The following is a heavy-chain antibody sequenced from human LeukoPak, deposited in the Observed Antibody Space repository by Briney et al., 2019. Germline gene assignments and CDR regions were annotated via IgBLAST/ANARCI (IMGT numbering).Heavy chain of an antibody. D-gene: IGHD1-26*01. CDR3: ARSVNYSPADY. CDR1: GFTFSSYW. J-gene: IGHJ4*02. CDR2: INSDGSST. Sequence: GGSLRLSCAASGFTFSSYWMHWVRRGPRKGLVWVSRINSDGSSTNYADTVKGRFTISRDNANNTLYLQMNSLRAEDTAVYYCARSVNYSPADYWGQGTLVTVSS. V-gene: IGHV3-74*01.